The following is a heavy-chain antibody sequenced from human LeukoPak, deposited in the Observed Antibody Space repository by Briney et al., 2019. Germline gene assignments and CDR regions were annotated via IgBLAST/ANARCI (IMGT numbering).Heavy chain of an antibody. CDR1: GYTFTSYG. CDR2: ISAYNGNT. CDR3: ARDAAYYDFWSGYLSPHYYYYGMDV. Sequence: ASVKVSCKASGYTFTSYGISWVRQAPGQGLEWMGWISAYNGNTNYAQKLQGRVTTTTDTSTSTAYMELRSLRADDTAVYYCARDAAYYDFWSGYLSPHYYYYGMDVWGQGTTVTVSS. D-gene: IGHD3-3*01. V-gene: IGHV1-18*01. J-gene: IGHJ6*02.